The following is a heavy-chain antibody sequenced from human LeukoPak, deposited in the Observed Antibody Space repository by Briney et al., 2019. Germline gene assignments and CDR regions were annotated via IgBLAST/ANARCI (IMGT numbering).Heavy chain of an antibody. V-gene: IGHV4-34*01. J-gene: IGHJ6*03. Sequence: SETLSLTCAVYGGSFSGYYWSWIRQPPGKGLEWIGEINHSGSTNYNPSLKSRVTISVDTSKNQFSLKLSSVTAADTAVYHCARGLSVISSSWAYYYYYYMDVWGKGTTVTVSS. CDR2: INHSGST. CDR1: GGSFSGYY. D-gene: IGHD6-13*01. CDR3: ARGLSVISSSWAYYYYYYMDV.